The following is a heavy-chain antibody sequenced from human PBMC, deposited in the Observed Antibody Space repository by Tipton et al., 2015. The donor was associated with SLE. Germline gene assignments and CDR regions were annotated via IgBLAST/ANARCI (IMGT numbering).Heavy chain of an antibody. J-gene: IGHJ3*02. CDR1: GFIFSNYG. CDR3: AEDCQISVAFDI. D-gene: IGHD2-21*02. CDR2: INRDGRFK. Sequence: SLRLSCAASGFIFSNYGIHWVRQAPGKGLECVTFINRDGRFKYYADSVKGRFTVSRDNSKNTVYLQINSLGAEDTVVYYCAEDCQISVAFDIWGLGTMVTVSP. V-gene: IGHV3-30*02.